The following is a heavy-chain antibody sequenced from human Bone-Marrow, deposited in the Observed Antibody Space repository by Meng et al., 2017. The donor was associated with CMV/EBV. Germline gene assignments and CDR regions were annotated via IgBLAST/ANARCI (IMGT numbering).Heavy chain of an antibody. Sequence: GESLKISCAASGFTVSSNYMSWVRQAPGKGLEWVSVIYSGGSTYYADSVKGRFTISRDNSKNTLYLQMNSLRAEDTAVYYCAKDLGPYGKFDYWGQGTLVTVSS. CDR3: AKDLGPYGKFDY. J-gene: IGHJ4*02. CDR2: IYSGGST. V-gene: IGHV3-53*01. D-gene: IGHD4-17*01. CDR1: GFTVSSNY.